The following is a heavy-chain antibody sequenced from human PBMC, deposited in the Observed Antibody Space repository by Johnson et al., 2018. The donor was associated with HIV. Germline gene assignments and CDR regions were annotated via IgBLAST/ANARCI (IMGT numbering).Heavy chain of an antibody. CDR3: ARDGVYSSPHDAFDI. D-gene: IGHD6-13*01. J-gene: IGHJ3*02. V-gene: IGHV3-7*05. CDR2: IKEDGSEE. Sequence: VQLVESGGGLVQPRGSLRLTCAASGFTFKNYWMSWVRQAPGKGLEWVANIKEDGSEEYYVDSMKGRFTIFRDNAKNSLYLQMSSLRVEDTALYYCARDGVYSSPHDAFDIWGQGTMVTVSS. CDR1: GFTFKNYW.